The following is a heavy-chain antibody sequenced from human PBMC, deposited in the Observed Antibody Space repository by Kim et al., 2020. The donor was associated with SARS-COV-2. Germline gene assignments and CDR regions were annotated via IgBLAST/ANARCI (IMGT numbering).Heavy chain of an antibody. Sequence: GGSLRLSCAASGFTFTNAWMNWVRQAPGKGLEWVGRIKNKHNGGTTEYAAPVKGRFTISRDDSKNTLWLQMNNLKAEDTGVYYCATGDYGTFDIWGQGT. D-gene: IGHD3-10*01. CDR1: GFTFTNAW. V-gene: IGHV3-15*01. J-gene: IGHJ3*02. CDR2: IKNKHNGGTT. CDR3: ATGDYGTFDI.